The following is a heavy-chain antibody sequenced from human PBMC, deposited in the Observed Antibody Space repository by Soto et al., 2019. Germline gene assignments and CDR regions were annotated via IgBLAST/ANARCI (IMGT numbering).Heavy chain of an antibody. D-gene: IGHD3-22*01. J-gene: IGHJ4*02. Sequence: GGSLRLSCAASGFTFSSYAMSWVRQAPGKGLEWVSAISGSGGSTYYADSVKGRFTISRDNSKNTLYLQMNSLRAEDTAVYYCAKSQVYYDSSLPDYWGQGTLVTVSS. CDR3: AKSQVYYDSSLPDY. V-gene: IGHV3-23*01. CDR1: GFTFSSYA. CDR2: ISGSGGST.